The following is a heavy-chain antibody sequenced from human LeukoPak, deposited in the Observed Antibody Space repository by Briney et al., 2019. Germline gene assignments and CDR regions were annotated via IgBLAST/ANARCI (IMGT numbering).Heavy chain of an antibody. CDR3: AREWRDGGSYSSFDY. Sequence: SETLSLTCTVSGGSISSYYWSWIRQPPGKGLEWIGYIYYSGSTNYNPSLKSRVTISVDTSKNQFSLKLSSVTAADTAVYYCAREWRDGGSYSSFDYWGQGTLVTVSS. CDR1: GGSISSYY. D-gene: IGHD1-26*01. J-gene: IGHJ4*02. CDR2: IYYSGST. V-gene: IGHV4-59*01.